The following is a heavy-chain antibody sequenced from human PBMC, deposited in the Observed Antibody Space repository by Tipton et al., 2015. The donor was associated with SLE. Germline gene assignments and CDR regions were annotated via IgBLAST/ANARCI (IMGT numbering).Heavy chain of an antibody. J-gene: IGHJ2*01. V-gene: IGHV4-59*01. D-gene: IGHD5-24*01. CDR2: VYDSGST. CDR3: ARDLGRGHYDR. Sequence: TLSLTCTVSGGSMIAYYWGWIRQSPGKGLEWIGCVYDSGSTNYNPSFKSRVTVSIDTSKNQFSLNLSSVTAADTAIYYCARDLGRGHYDRWGRGTLVTVSS. CDR1: GGSMIAYY.